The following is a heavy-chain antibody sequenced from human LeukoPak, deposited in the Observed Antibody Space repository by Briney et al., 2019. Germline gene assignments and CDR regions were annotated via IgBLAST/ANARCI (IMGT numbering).Heavy chain of an antibody. CDR2: IYYSGST. V-gene: IGHV4-39*01. CDR3: ARGRDGYNFLNRGEYYYFDY. D-gene: IGHD5-24*01. J-gene: IGHJ4*02. CDR1: GDSISTSSYY. Sequence: SETLSLTCSVSGDSISTSSYYWGWIRQPPGKGLEWIGTIYYSGSTYYNPSLTSRVTISVDTSKNQFSLRLNSVTAADTAVYYCARGRDGYNFLNRGEYYYFDYWGQGTLVTVSS.